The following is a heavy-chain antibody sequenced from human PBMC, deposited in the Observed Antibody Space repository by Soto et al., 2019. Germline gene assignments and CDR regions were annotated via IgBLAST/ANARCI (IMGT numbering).Heavy chain of an antibody. CDR1: GFTFSNYG. J-gene: IGHJ4*02. Sequence: GGSLRLSCAASGFTFSNYGMNWVRQAPGKGLEWISYISSSGSTTYSADSVKGRFTISRDNAKNSLYLQMNSLRDEDTAVYYCARDSVYRVIVPTYFDYWGQGTLVTVSS. CDR2: ISSSGSTT. V-gene: IGHV3-48*02. CDR3: ARDSVYRVIVPTYFDY. D-gene: IGHD2-21*01.